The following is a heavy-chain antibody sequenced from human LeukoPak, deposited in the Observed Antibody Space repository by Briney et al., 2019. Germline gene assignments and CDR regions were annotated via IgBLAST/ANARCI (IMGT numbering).Heavy chain of an antibody. CDR3: VRDPGYYGSGSYYKYPFDY. J-gene: IGHJ4*02. D-gene: IGHD3-10*01. CDR1: GYTFTSYG. CDR2: ISAYNGNT. Sequence: GASVKVSCKASGYTFTSYGISWVRQAPGQGLEWMGWISAYNGNTNYAQKLQGRVTMTTDTSTSTAYMELRSLRSDDTAVYYCVRDPGYYGSGSYYKYPFDYWGQGTLVTVSS. V-gene: IGHV1-18*01.